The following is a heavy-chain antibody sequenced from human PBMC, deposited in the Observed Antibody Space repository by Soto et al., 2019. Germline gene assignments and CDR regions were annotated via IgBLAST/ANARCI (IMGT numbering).Heavy chain of an antibody. Sequence: QVQLVESGGGVVQHGRSLRLSCAASGFTFSSYGMHWVRQAPGKGLEWVAVISYDGSNKYYADSVKGRFTISRDNSKNTLYLQMNSLRAEDTAVYSCATDGSRDDYNWGACWGQGALVTVT. CDR3: ATDGSRDDYNWGAC. V-gene: IGHV3-30*03. CDR1: GFTFSSYG. J-gene: IGHJ4*02. D-gene: IGHD1-20*01. CDR2: ISYDGSNK.